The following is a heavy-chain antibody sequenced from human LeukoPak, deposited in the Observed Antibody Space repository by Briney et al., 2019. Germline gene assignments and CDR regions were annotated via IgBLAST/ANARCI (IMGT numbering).Heavy chain of an antibody. CDR2: INPNTGGT. D-gene: IGHD3-22*01. Sequence: ASVKVSCKASGYTFTGYYMHWVRQAPGQGLEWMGWINPNTGGTNYAQKFQGRVSMTRDTSISTAYMELSRLRSDDTGVYYCARDYYDSSGYYSVGEGYYYYMDVWGKGTTVTVSS. V-gene: IGHV1-2*02. J-gene: IGHJ6*03. CDR1: GYTFTGYY. CDR3: ARDYYDSSGYYSVGEGYYYYMDV.